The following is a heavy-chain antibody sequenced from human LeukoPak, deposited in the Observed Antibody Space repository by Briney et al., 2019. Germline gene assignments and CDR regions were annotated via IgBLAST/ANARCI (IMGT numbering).Heavy chain of an antibody. CDR2: ISSSGSTI. D-gene: IGHD5-18*01. CDR1: GFTFSDYY. Sequence: GGSLRLSCAASGFTFSDYYMSWIRQAPGKGLEWVSYISSSGSTIYYAGSVKGRFTISRDNAKNSLYLQMNSLRAEDTAVYYCARDAADTAMVLTWGQGTLVTVSS. CDR3: ARDAADTAMVLT. V-gene: IGHV3-11*01. J-gene: IGHJ5*02.